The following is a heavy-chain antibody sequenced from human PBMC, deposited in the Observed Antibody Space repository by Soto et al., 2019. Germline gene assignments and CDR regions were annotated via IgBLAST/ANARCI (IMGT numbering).Heavy chain of an antibody. CDR3: ARSGDNLNVLDY. J-gene: IGHJ4*02. Sequence: GGSLRLSCAASGFTFSDYCMRWVRQAPGRGLEWISYSSNRGTFARDATSVNGRFSISRSNANNSLYLEMKSLRVEDTAVYDCARSGDNLNVLDYWGQGTRVTVS. D-gene: IGHD2-21*02. V-gene: IGHV3-11*06. CDR1: GFTFSDYC. CDR2: SSNRGTFA.